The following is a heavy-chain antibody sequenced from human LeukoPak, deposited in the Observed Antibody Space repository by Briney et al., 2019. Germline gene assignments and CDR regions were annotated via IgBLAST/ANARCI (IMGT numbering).Heavy chain of an antibody. CDR2: IIPIFGTA. V-gene: IGHV1-69*13. Sequence: SVKVSCKASGGTFSSYAISWVRQAPGQGLEWMGGIIPIFGTANYAQKFQGRVTITADESTSTAYMELSSLRSEDTAVYYCARDPRIAARPDPYYYMDVWGKGTTVTVSS. CDR3: ARDPRIAARPDPYYYMDV. D-gene: IGHD6-6*01. CDR1: GGTFSSYA. J-gene: IGHJ6*03.